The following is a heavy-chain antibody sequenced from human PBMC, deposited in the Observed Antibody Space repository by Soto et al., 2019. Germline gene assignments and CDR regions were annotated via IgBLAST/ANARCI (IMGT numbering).Heavy chain of an antibody. V-gene: IGHV1-46*01. D-gene: IGHD2-15*01. CDR1: GYTFTSYY. Sequence: ASVKVSCKASGYTFTSYYMHWVRQAPGQGLEWMGIINPSGGSTSYAQKFQGRVTMTRDTSTSTVYMELSSLRSEDTAVYYCATRTGEDIRYYYYGMDVWGQGTTVTVS. CDR3: ATRTGEDIRYYYYGMDV. J-gene: IGHJ6*02. CDR2: INPSGGST.